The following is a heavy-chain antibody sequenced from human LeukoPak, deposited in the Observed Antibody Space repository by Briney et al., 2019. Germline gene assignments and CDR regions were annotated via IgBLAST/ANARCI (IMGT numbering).Heavy chain of an antibody. J-gene: IGHJ4*02. D-gene: IGHD2-2*01. CDR1: GFSFSSYA. V-gene: IGHV3-23*01. CDR3: AKVPPPYGSGTSCSSY. CDR2: IRATSGGT. Sequence: PRGSLRLSCAASGFSFSSYAMSWVRRAPGKGLEWVSTIRATSGGTYYADSVKGRFTISRDNSKNSLYLQMSSLRAEDTALYYCAKVPPPYGSGTSCSSYWGQGTLVSVSS.